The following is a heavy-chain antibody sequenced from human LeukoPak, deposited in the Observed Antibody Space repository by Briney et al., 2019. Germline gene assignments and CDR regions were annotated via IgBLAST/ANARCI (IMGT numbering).Heavy chain of an antibody. CDR1: GGSISSGDYY. CDR3: AREGYYGGNYGY. V-gene: IGHV4-30-4*08. D-gene: IGHD4-23*01. Sequence: PSQTLSLTCTVSGGSISSGDYYWSWIRQPPGKGLEWIVDIYYSWSTHYNRSPKSRVTISVDTYKNQFSLKMSSVTAADTAVYYCAREGYYGGNYGYWGQGTLVTVSS. CDR2: IYYSWST. J-gene: IGHJ4*02.